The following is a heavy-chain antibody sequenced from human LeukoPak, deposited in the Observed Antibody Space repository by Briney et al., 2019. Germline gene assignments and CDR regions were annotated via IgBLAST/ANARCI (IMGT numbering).Heavy chain of an antibody. CDR2: IRSKANSYAT. CDR3: AREGKEGYGMDV. J-gene: IGHJ6*04. Sequence: GGSLRLSCAASGFTFSGSAMHWVRQASGKGLEWVGRIRSKANSYATAYAASVKGRFTISRDDSKNAAYLQMNSLRAEDTAVYYCAREGKEGYGMDVWGKGTTVTVSS. D-gene: IGHD4-23*01. V-gene: IGHV3-73*01. CDR1: GFTFSGSA.